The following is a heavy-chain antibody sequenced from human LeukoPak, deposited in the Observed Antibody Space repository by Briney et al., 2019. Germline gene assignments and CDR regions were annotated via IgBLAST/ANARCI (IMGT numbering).Heavy chain of an antibody. CDR2: IYYSGGT. CDR1: GGSISSSSYY. J-gene: IGHJ4*02. V-gene: IGHV4-39*01. D-gene: IGHD6-13*01. Sequence: SETLSVTCTVSGGSISSSSYYWGWIRQPPGKGLEWIGSIYYSGGTYYNPSLKSRVTISVDTSKNQFSLRLSSVTAADTAVYYCARQGSSNWNYYFDYWGQGTLVTVSS. CDR3: ARQGSSNWNYYFDY.